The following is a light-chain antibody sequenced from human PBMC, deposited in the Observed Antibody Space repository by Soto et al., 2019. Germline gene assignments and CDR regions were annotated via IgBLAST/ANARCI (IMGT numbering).Light chain of an antibody. J-gene: IGKJ5*01. CDR1: QNIYSN. V-gene: IGKV3-15*01. Sequence: IVMTQSPATLSGAPGERATFSCRASQNIYSNIAWYQQRPGQAPRLLIYRASTRATGVPDRFSGTGSGTEFTLTISSLKSEDYAVYYCQQYKSWPPITFGQGTRLEIK. CDR2: RAS. CDR3: QQYKSWPPIT.